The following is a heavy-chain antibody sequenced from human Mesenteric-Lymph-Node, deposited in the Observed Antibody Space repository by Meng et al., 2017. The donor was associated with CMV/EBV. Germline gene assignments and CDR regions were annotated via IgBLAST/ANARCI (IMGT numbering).Heavy chain of an antibody. CDR2: INPNGGST. Sequence: ASVKVSCKASGYTFTSHYMHWVRQAPGQGLEWMGIINPNGGSTTYAPKFQGRVTLTRDTSTSTVYMELSSLRSEDTAVYYCARTVYSGGQSWYDPWGQGTLVTVSS. CDR3: ARTVYSGGQSWYDP. D-gene: IGHD4-11*01. CDR1: GYTFTSHY. J-gene: IGHJ5*02. V-gene: IGHV1-46*01.